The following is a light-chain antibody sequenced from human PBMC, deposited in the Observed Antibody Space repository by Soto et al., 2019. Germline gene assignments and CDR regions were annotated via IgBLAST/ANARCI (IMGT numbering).Light chain of an antibody. J-gene: IGKJ1*01. CDR2: GAS. CDR1: QSVSSSY. CDR3: QQYNNWPRT. V-gene: IGKV3-15*01. Sequence: EIVLTQSPGTLSLSPGERATLSFSASQSVSSSYLAWYQQKPGQAPRLLISGASTRATGIPARFSGSGSGTEFTLTISSLQSEEFAVYYCQQYNNWPRTFGQGTKVDIK.